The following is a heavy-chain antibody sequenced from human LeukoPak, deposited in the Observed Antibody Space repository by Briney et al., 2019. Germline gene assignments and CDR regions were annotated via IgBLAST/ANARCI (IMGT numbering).Heavy chain of an antibody. D-gene: IGHD5-18*01. V-gene: IGHV3-21*04. Sequence: PGGSLRLSCAASGFTFSSYSMNWVRQAPGKGLEWVSSISSSSSYIYYADSVKGRFTISRDNAENSLYLQMNSLRAEDTAIYYCARDVGYRYAQMFFDIWGQGTMVTVSS. CDR3: ARDVGYRYAQMFFDI. J-gene: IGHJ3*02. CDR1: GFTFSSYS. CDR2: ISSSSSYI.